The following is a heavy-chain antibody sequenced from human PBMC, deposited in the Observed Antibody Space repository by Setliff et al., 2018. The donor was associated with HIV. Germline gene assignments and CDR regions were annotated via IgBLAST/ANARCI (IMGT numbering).Heavy chain of an antibody. CDR3: ARENLGASYYFDY. CDR2: IKQDGSEK. CDR1: GFTFSSYW. D-gene: IGHD3-16*01. V-gene: IGHV3-7*01. J-gene: IGHJ4*02. Sequence: LSCAASGFTFSSYWMSWVRRAPGKGLEWGANIKQDGSEKYYVDSVKGRFTISRDNAKNSLYLQMNSLRAEDTAVYFCARENLGASYYFDYWGQGTLVTVSS.